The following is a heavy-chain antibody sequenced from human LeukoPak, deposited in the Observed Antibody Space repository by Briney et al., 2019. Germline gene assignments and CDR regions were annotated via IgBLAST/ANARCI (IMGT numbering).Heavy chain of an antibody. J-gene: IGHJ4*02. CDR1: GGSISSGGYY. V-gene: IGHV4-31*03. D-gene: IGHD3-10*01. CDR3: ARDLLTDYYGSGELLVPTDFDY. Sequence: PSQTLSLTCTVSGGSISSGGYYWSWIRQHPGKGLEWIGYIYYSGSTYYNPSLKSRVTISVDTSKNQFSLKLSSVTAADTAVYYCARDLLTDYYGSGELLVPTDFDYWGQGTLVTVSS. CDR2: IYYSGST.